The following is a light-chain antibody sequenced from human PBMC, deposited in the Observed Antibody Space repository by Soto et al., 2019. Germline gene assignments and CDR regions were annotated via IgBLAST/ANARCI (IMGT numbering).Light chain of an antibody. J-gene: IGLJ1*01. CDR3: AAWDDSLNGSFV. V-gene: IGLV1-47*01. CDR2: RDN. Sequence: QSALTQPPSASGTPGQRVTISCSGSSSTIGSNYVYWYQQLPGTAPKLLIYRDNQRPSGVPDRFSGSKSGTSASLAISGLRSEDEADYYCAAWDDSLNGSFVFGTGTKVTVL. CDR1: SSTIGSNY.